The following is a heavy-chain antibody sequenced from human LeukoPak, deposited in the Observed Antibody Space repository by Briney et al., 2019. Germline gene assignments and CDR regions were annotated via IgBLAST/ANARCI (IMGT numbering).Heavy chain of an antibody. V-gene: IGHV3-66*01. CDR3: AREHDYGDYVSLQH. CDR1: GFTFSNYA. D-gene: IGHD4-17*01. J-gene: IGHJ1*01. Sequence: GGSLRLSCAASGFTFSNYAMSWVRQAPGKGLEWVSVIYSGGSTYYADSVEGRFTISRDNSKNTLYFQMNSLRAEDTAVYYCAREHDYGDYVSLQHWGQGTLVTVSS. CDR2: IYSGGST.